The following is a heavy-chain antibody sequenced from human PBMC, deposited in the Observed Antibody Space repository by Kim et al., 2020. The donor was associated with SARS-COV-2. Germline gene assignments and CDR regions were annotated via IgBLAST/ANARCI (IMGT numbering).Heavy chain of an antibody. CDR3: ARGPPSSGSFARGWYFDL. CDR2: IGTAGDP. J-gene: IGHJ2*01. CDR1: GFTFSSYD. D-gene: IGHD3-10*01. Sequence: GGSLRLSCAASGFTFSSYDMHWVRQATGKGLEWVSAIGTAGDPYYPGSVKGRFTISRENAKNSLYLQMNSLRAGDTAVYYCARGPPSSGSFARGWYFDLWGRGTLVTVSS. V-gene: IGHV3-13*05.